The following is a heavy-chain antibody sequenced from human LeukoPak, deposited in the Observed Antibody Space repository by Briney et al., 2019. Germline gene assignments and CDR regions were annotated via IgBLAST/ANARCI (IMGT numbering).Heavy chain of an antibody. CDR3: ARESTMVRGALDY. V-gene: IGHV3-21*01. J-gene: IGHJ4*02. CDR2: ISSSSSYI. CDR1: GFTFSSYS. D-gene: IGHD3-10*01. Sequence: KPGGSLRLSCAASGFTFSSYSMNWVRQAPGKGLEWVSSISSSSSYIYYADSVKGRFTISRDNAKNSLYLQMNSLRAEDTAVYYCARESTMVRGALDYWGQGTLVTVSS.